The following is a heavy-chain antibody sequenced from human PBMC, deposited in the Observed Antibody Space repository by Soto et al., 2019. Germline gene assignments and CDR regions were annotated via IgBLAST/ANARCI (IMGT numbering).Heavy chain of an antibody. J-gene: IGHJ4*02. CDR2: IYWNDDK. V-gene: IGHV2-5*01. D-gene: IGHD1-1*01. CDR3: AHRPGTPPDAGPFYY. Sequence: QITLKESGPTLVKPTQTLTLTCTFSGFSLTTSGVGVGWIRQPPGKALEWLALIYWNDDKRYSPSLKSRLTITKDTSKNQVVLTITNMDPVDTATYYGAHRPGTPPDAGPFYYWGQGTLLTVSS. CDR1: GFSLTTSGVG.